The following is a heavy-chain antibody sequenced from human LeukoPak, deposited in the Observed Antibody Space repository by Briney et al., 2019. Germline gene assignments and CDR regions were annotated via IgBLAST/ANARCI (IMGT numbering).Heavy chain of an antibody. CDR2: ISSSGSTI. D-gene: IGHD3-22*01. Sequence: GGSLRLSCAASGFTFSSYEMNWVRQAPGKGLEWVSYISSSGSTIYYADSVKGRFTISRDNAKNSLYLQMNSLRAEDTAVYYCARVPYYYDSSGYVDVWGKGTTVTVSS. CDR1: GFTFSSYE. J-gene: IGHJ6*04. CDR3: ARVPYYYDSSGYVDV. V-gene: IGHV3-48*03.